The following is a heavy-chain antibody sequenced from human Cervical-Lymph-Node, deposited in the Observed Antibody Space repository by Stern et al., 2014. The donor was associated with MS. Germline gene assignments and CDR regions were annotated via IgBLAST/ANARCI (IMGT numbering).Heavy chain of an antibody. V-gene: IGHV3-74*02. CDR3: ARSNYGVNDY. CDR2: INPDANKV. Sequence: EVQLLESGGGLVQPGGSLRLSCVGSGFTFSNFWMHWVRHGPGEGLVWVSRINPDANKVSYADSVKGRFTISRDNANNTLYLEMKNLGVEDTGVYFCARSNYGVNDYWGQGVAVTVSS. CDR1: GFTFSNFW. D-gene: IGHD3-3*02. J-gene: IGHJ4*02.